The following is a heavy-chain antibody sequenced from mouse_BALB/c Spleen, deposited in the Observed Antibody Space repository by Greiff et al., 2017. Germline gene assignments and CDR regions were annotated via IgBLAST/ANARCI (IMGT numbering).Heavy chain of an antibody. CDR2: ISYDGSN. CDR1: GYSITSGYY. CDR3: ARVSSKDYYAMDY. J-gene: IGHJ4*01. Sequence: EVQLQESGPGLVKPSQSLSLTCSVTGYSITSGYYWNWIRQFPGNKLEWMGYISYDGSNNYNPSLKNRISITRDTSKNQFFLKLNSVTTEDTATYYCARVSSKDYYAMDYWGQGTSVTVSS. V-gene: IGHV3-6*02.